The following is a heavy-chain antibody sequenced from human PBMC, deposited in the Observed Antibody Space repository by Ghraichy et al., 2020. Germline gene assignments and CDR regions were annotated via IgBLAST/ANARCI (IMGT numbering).Heavy chain of an antibody. CDR1: GGSISSSSYY. D-gene: IGHD4-17*01. J-gene: IGHJ3*02. Sequence: SETLSRTCTVSGGSISSSSYYWGWIRQPPGKGLEWIGSIYYSGSTYYNPSLKSRVTISVDTSKNQFSLKLSSVTAADTAVYYCARRATVTTDAFDIWGQGTMVTVSS. CDR2: IYYSGST. V-gene: IGHV4-39*01. CDR3: ARRATVTTDAFDI.